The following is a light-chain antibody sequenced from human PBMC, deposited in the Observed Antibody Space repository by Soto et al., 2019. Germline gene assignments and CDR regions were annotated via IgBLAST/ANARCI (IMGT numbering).Light chain of an antibody. CDR3: QQRSHWPAT. CDR1: QSVSSY. Sequence: EIVLTQSPATLSLSPGERATLSCRASQSVSSYLAWYQQKPGQAPRLLIYDASNRATGIPARFSGSGSGTDFTLTISSLEPEDFAVYSCQQRSHWPATFGQGTKV. J-gene: IGKJ1*01. CDR2: DAS. V-gene: IGKV3-11*01.